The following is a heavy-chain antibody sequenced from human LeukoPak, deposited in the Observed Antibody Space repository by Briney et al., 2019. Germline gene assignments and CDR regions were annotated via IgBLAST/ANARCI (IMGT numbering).Heavy chain of an antibody. D-gene: IGHD3-22*01. CDR2: IWYDVSNK. Sequence: GGSLRLSCAASGFTFSSYGMHWVRQAPGKGLEGVAVIWYDVSNKYYADSVKGRFTISRDNTKNTLYLKMNSLRAEDTAVYYCAREEDSSGYYLDYWGQGTLVTVSS. CDR3: AREEDSSGYYLDY. V-gene: IGHV3-33*01. J-gene: IGHJ4*02. CDR1: GFTFSSYG.